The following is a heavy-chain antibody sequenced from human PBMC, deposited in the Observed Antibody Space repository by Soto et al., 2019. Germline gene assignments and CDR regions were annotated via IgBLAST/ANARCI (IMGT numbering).Heavy chain of an antibody. J-gene: IGHJ5*02. V-gene: IGHV3-30-3*01. CDR1: GFTFSKYA. Sequence: PGGSLRLSCAASGFTFSKYAMHWVRQAPGKGLEWVSVISYDGSNKYYADAVKGRFTISRDNSKNTLYLQMNSLRSEDTAVYYCARDYYDASGYFCPWFDPWGQET. CDR3: ARDYYDASGYFCPWFDP. CDR2: ISYDGSNK. D-gene: IGHD3-22*01.